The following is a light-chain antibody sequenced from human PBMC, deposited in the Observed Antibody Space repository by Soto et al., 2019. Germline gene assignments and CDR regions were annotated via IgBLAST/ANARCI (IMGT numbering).Light chain of an antibody. V-gene: IGKV3-20*01. J-gene: IGKJ3*01. CDR3: QQDGSSSLFT. CDR2: GAS. CDR1: QSVSSSY. Sequence: EIVLTQSPGTLSLSPGERATLSCRASQSVSSSYLAWYQQKPGQAPRLLIYGASSRATGIPDRFSGSGSGRDFTFTISRLEPEDFAVYYCQQDGSSSLFTFGPGTKVDIK.